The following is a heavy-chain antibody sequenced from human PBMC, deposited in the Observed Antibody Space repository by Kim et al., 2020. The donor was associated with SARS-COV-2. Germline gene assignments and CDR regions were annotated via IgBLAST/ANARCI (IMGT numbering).Heavy chain of an antibody. CDR2: INHSGST. D-gene: IGHD3-3*01. J-gene: IGHJ4*02. CDR3: ARGGARVWSGYYLAFDY. V-gene: IGHV4-34*01. Sequence: SETLSLTCAVYGGSFSGYYWSWIRQPPGKGLEWIGEINHSGSTNYNPSLKSRVTISVDTSKNQFSLKLSSVTAADTAVYYCARGGARVWSGYYLAFDYWGQGTLVTVSS. CDR1: GGSFSGYY.